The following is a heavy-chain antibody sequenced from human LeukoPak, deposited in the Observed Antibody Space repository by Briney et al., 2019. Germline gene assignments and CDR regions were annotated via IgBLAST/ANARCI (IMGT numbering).Heavy chain of an antibody. CDR2: IYSGDTT. D-gene: IGHD3-10*02. Sequence: GSLRLSCAVSGFTVSDNYMSWVRQAPGKGLEWVSLIYSGDTTLYADSVKGRFTISRDISKNTLYLQMNSLRAEDTAVYYCAELGITMIGGVWGKGTTVTISS. CDR3: AELGITMIGGV. V-gene: IGHV3-53*01. CDR1: GFTVSDNY. J-gene: IGHJ6*04.